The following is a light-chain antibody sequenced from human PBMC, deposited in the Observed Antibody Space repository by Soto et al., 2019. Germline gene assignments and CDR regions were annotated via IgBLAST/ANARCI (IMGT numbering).Light chain of an antibody. CDR1: SSNIGSNT. V-gene: IGLV1-44*01. CDR2: SNN. Sequence: QSVLTQPPSASGTPGQRVTIPCSGSSSNIGSNTVNWYQQLPGTAPKLLIYSNNQRPSGVPDRFSGSKSGTSASLAISGLQSEDEADYYWAAWDDSLNALVFGGGTKLTVL. CDR3: AAWDDSLNALV. J-gene: IGLJ2*01.